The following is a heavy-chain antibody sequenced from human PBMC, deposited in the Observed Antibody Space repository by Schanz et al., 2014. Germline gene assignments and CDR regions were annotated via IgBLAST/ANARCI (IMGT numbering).Heavy chain of an antibody. CDR3: AKDLAAVGVFDY. D-gene: IGHD6-13*01. CDR2: IEFSGGTT. CDR1: GFSFRKSA. V-gene: IGHV3-23*01. J-gene: IGHJ4*02. Sequence: EVQLLESGGGLVQPGGSLRLSCAASGFSFRKSAMSWVRQAPGKGLEWVSGIEFSGGTTYYADSVKGRFTISRDNSKNILTMQMSSLRAEDTAIYYCAKDLAAVGVFDYWGQGSLVTVSP.